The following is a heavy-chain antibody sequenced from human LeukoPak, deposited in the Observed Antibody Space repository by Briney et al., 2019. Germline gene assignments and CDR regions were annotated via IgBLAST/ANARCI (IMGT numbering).Heavy chain of an antibody. CDR3: ARGRSDQRYSSGWSVIDY. CDR1: GVSISSSSYY. J-gene: IGHJ4*02. D-gene: IGHD6-19*01. CDR2: MFYSGST. Sequence: SETLSLTCNVSGVSISSSSYYWGWTRQPPGKGLEWIGSMFYSGSTYYNPSLKSRVTISVDTSKNQFSLKLSSVTAADTAVYYCARGRSDQRYSSGWSVIDYWGQGTLVTVSS. V-gene: IGHV4-39*01.